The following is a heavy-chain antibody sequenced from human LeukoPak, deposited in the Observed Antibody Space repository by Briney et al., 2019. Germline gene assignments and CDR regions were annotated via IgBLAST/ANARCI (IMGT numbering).Heavy chain of an antibody. V-gene: IGHV3-48*03. Sequence: PGGSLRLSCAASGFTFSSYEMNWVRQAPGKGLEWVSYISSSGSTIYYAGSVKGRFTISRGNAKNSLYLQLNSLRAEDTAVYYCARDLGLVATTYYYYYMDVWGKGTTVTVSS. CDR3: ARDLGLVATTYYYYYMDV. J-gene: IGHJ6*03. CDR1: GFTFSSYE. D-gene: IGHD5-12*01. CDR2: ISSSGSTI.